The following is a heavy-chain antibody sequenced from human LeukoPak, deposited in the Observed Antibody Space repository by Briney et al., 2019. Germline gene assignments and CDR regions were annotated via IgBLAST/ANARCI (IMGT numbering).Heavy chain of an antibody. CDR2: INPSGGST. CDR1: GYTFTSYY. V-gene: IGHV1-46*01. D-gene: IGHD5-12*01. CDR3: ARDSGYSGYDHIRGDY. Sequence: ASVKVSCKASGYTFTSYYMHWVRQAPGQGLEWMGIINPSGGSTSYAQKFQGRVTMTRDMSTSTVYMELSSLRSEDTAVYYCARDSGYSGYDHIRGDYWGQGTLVTVSS. J-gene: IGHJ4*02.